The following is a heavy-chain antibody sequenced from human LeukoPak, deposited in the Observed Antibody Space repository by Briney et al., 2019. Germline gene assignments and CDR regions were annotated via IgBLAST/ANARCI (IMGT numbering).Heavy chain of an antibody. V-gene: IGHV1-69*13. CDR2: IIPIYGTA. CDR3: ARDAHTSLVVPAAMIGYYGMDV. D-gene: IGHD2-2*01. CDR1: GGTFSSYA. J-gene: IGHJ6*04. Sequence: SVKVSCKASGGTFSSYAISWVRQPPGQGLEWMGVIIPIYGTANYAQKFQGRVTITADESTSTAYMELSSLRSEDTAVYYCARDAHTSLVVPAAMIGYYGMDVWGKGTTVTVSS.